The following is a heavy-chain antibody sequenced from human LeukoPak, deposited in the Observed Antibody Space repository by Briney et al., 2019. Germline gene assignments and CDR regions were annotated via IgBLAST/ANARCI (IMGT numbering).Heavy chain of an antibody. D-gene: IGHD3-10*01. J-gene: IGHJ3*02. V-gene: IGHV3-30*01. CDR3: ARALLWFGELHAFDI. CDR2: ISYVGSHK. CDR1: GFTFSSYA. Sequence: GGSLSLSCAASGFTFSSYAMHWVRQAPGKGLEWVTDISYVGSHKFYADSVKGRFNITRDNSKNTLYLQMNSLRAEDTAVYYCARALLWFGELHAFDIWGQKTMVTVSS.